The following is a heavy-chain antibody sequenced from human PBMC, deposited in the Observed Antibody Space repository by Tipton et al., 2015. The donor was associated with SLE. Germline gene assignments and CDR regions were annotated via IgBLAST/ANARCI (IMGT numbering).Heavy chain of an antibody. V-gene: IGHV3-30*04. Sequence: SLRLSCAASGFTFSTYILHWVRQAPGKGLEWVAIITNDGSNKYYADSVKGRFTISRDNSKSALYLQMNSLRADDTAVYYCASDSAGAPGGYWGQGTRVTVSS. CDR2: ITNDGSNK. CDR1: GFTFSTYI. D-gene: IGHD3-16*01. CDR3: ASDSAGAPGGY. J-gene: IGHJ4*02.